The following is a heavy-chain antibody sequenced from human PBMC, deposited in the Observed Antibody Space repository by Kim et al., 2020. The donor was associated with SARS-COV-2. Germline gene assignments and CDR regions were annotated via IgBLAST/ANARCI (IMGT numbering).Heavy chain of an antibody. V-gene: IGHV3-11*06. Sequence: SVKGRFTISRDNAKNSLYLQMNSLRAEDTAVYYCARDSLYSSSSCSWFDPWGQGTLVTVSS. D-gene: IGHD6-6*01. CDR3: ARDSLYSSSSCSWFDP. J-gene: IGHJ5*02.